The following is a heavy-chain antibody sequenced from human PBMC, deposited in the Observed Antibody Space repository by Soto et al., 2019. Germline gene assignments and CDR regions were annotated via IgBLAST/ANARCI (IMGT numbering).Heavy chain of an antibody. CDR3: ARFLSPKDDYQLLSCYYGMDV. CDR1: GFTFSSYS. Sequence: EVQLVESGGGLVKPGGSLRLSCAASGFTFSSYSMNWVRQAPGKGLEWVSSISSSSSYIYYADSVKGRFTISRDNAKNSLYLQMNSLRAEDTAVYYCARFLSPKDDYQLLSCYYGMDVWGQGTTVTVSS. V-gene: IGHV3-21*01. J-gene: IGHJ6*02. CDR2: ISSSSSYI. D-gene: IGHD2-2*01.